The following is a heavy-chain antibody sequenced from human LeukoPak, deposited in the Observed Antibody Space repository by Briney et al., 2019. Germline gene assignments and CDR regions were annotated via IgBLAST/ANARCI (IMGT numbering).Heavy chain of an antibody. Sequence: SETLSLTCTVSGYSISNGYFWGWIRQPPEQGLEWIGNIYHSGDTYYNPSLKSRVTISVDTSKNQFSLRLSSVTAADTAVYYCAKEAYSSSSRSWYWGQGTLVTVSS. CDR3: AKEAYSSSSRSWY. D-gene: IGHD6-6*01. CDR1: GYSISNGYF. J-gene: IGHJ4*02. V-gene: IGHV4-38-2*02. CDR2: IYHSGDT.